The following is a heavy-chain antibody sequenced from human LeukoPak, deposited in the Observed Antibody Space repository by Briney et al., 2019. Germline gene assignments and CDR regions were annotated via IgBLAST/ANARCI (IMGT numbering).Heavy chain of an antibody. Sequence: GGSLRLSCAASGFTFSSYAMSWVRQAPEKGLEWVSGISGSGGSTYHADSVKGRFTISRDNSKNTLYLQMNSLRAEDTAVYYCAKGPLSHFDYWGQGTLVTVSS. CDR3: AKGPLSHFDY. J-gene: IGHJ4*02. CDR2: ISGSGGST. V-gene: IGHV3-23*01. CDR1: GFTFSSYA. D-gene: IGHD2/OR15-2a*01.